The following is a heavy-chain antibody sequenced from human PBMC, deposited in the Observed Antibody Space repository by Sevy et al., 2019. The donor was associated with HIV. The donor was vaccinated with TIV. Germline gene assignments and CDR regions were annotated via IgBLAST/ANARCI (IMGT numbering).Heavy chain of an antibody. CDR3: AKDLDIVAVAAAIRLSY. J-gene: IGHJ4*02. CDR1: GFTFRNYA. D-gene: IGHD2-2*01. V-gene: IGHV3-23*01. Sequence: GGSLRLSCAASGFTFRNYAMSWVRQAPGKGLEWVSALSGTGGSTYYADSVKGRFPISRDNSKNTLYLQMNSLGVEDTAVYYCAKDLDIVAVAAAIRLSYWGQRALVTVSS. CDR2: LSGTGGST.